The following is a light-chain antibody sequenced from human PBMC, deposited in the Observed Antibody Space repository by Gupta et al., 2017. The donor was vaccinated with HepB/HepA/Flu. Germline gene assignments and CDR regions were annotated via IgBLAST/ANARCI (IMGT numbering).Light chain of an antibody. V-gene: IGLV2-23*02. J-gene: IGLJ2*01. CDR1: SSNIDYYNL. CDR2: EVS. CDR3: CSYAPNFVL. Sequence: SVLTQPASVSGSPGQSITISCTGPSSNIDYYNLVSWYQQPPGKAPKLIIFEVSKRPSGVSNRFSGSKFDNTASLTISGLQAEDEANYYCCSYAPNFVLFGGGTKLTVL.